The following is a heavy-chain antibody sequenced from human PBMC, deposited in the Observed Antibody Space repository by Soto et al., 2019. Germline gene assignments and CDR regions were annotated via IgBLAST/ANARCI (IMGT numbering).Heavy chain of an antibody. D-gene: IGHD3-10*01. V-gene: IGHV4-59*01. J-gene: IGHJ6*02. CDR3: ARDGGYYYGSGTHYYYGMDV. CDR1: GGSISSYY. CDR2: IYYSGST. Sequence: PSETLSLTCTVSGGSISSYYWSWIRQPPGKGLEWIGYIYYSGSTNYNPSLKSRVTISVDTSKNQFSLKLSSVTAADTAVYYCARDGGYYYGSGTHYYYGMDVWGQGPTVTVS.